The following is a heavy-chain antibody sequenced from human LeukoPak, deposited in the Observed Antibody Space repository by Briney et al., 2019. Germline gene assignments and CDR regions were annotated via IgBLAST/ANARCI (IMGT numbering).Heavy chain of an antibody. Sequence: GGSLSCSCAASGFTFSSFGRHWVRQAPGKGLEWVAFIQYDGSDKYYTDSVKGRFTISRDNSKNPLYLQMNSLRAEDTAVYYCEKDRGIISDYWGQGTLVTVSS. D-gene: IGHD3-10*01. CDR1: GFTFSSFG. CDR2: IQYDGSDK. J-gene: IGHJ4*02. V-gene: IGHV3-30*02. CDR3: EKDRGIISDY.